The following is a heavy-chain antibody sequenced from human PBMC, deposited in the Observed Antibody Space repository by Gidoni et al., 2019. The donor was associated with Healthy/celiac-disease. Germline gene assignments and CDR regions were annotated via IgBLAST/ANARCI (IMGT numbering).Heavy chain of an antibody. CDR2: IYSGGST. CDR1: GFTVSSNY. J-gene: IGHJ4*02. V-gene: IGHV3-53*01. D-gene: IGHD3-22*01. Sequence: EVQLVESGGGLIQPGGSLRLSCAASGFTVSSNYLSWVRQAPGKGLEWVSVIYSGGSTYYADSVKGRFTISRDNSKNTLYLQMNSLRAEDTAVYYCASLPYYYDSSGYFDYWGQGTLVTVSS. CDR3: ASLPYYYDSSGYFDY.